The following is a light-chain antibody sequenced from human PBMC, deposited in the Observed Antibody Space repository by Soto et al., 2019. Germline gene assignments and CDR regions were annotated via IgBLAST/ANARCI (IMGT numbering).Light chain of an antibody. CDR3: LQDYNYPRT. CDR1: QGLRKY. CDR2: AAS. Sequence: IQMTQSPSSLSASGGDRVTITCRPSQGLRKYLNWYQHKPGKVPTLLIYAASSLQSGVPSRFSGSGSGTDFTLTISSLQPEDFATYYCLQDYNYPRTFGQGTKVDIK. V-gene: IGKV1-6*01. J-gene: IGKJ1*01.